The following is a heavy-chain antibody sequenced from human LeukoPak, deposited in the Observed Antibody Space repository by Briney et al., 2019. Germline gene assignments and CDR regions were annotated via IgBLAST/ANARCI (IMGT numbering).Heavy chain of an antibody. CDR3: ARDNYAGANWFDP. CDR1: GGTFSSYA. J-gene: IGHJ5*02. Sequence: SVKVSCKASGGTFSSYAISWVRQAPGQGLEWMGGIIPIFGTANYAQKFQGRVTITTDESTSTAYMELSSLRSADTAVYYCARDNYAGANWFDPWGQGTLVTVSS. V-gene: IGHV1-69*05. D-gene: IGHD1-7*01. CDR2: IIPIFGTA.